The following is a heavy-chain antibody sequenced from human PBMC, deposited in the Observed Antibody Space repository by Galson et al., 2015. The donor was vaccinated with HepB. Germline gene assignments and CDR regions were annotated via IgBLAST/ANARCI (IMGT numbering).Heavy chain of an antibody. V-gene: IGHV1-2*02. J-gene: IGHJ4*02. Sequence: SVKVSCKASGYTFTGYYMHWVRQAPGQGLEWMGWINPNSGGTNYAQKFQGRVTMTRDTSISTAYMELSRLRSDDTAVYYCASQPLGYCSGGSCYEKSIDYWGQGTLVTVSS. CDR3: ASQPLGYCSGGSCYEKSIDY. D-gene: IGHD2-15*01. CDR1: GYTFTGYY. CDR2: INPNSGGT.